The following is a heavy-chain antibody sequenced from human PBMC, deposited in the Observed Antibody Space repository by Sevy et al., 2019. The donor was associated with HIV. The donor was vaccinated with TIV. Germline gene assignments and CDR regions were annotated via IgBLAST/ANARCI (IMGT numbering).Heavy chain of an antibody. D-gene: IGHD3-3*01. CDR1: GFTFRSYS. Sequence: VSPRLSCSASGFTFRSYSMNWVRQAPGKGLGWGPSICRSSSYIYYADSMKGRFTISRDNAKNSLYLQMNSLRAEDTAVYYCARGGGWYYDFWSGSPIDPWGQGTLVTVSS. V-gene: IGHV3-21*01. CDR3: ARGGGWYYDFWSGSPIDP. CDR2: ICRSSSYI. J-gene: IGHJ5*02.